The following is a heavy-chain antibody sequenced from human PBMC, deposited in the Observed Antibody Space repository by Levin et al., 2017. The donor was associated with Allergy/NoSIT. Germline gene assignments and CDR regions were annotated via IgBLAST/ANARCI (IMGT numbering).Heavy chain of an antibody. D-gene: IGHD3-22*01. V-gene: IGHV3-23*01. CDR2: FRDTRYT. CDR1: GFPFSNSA. Sequence: LSLTCAASGFPFSNSAMSWVRPAPGKGLEWVAGFRDTRYTNYADSVNGRFTISRDNSRNMFYLQMNSLRAEDTVVYYCARFARPAGVYDSSDSFDIWGQGTKVTVSS. J-gene: IGHJ3*02. CDR3: ARFARPAGVYDSSDSFDI.